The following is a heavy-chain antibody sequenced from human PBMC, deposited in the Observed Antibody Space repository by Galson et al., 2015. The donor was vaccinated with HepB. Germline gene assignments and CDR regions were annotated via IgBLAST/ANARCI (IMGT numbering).Heavy chain of an antibody. CDR2: ISGSTANT. J-gene: IGHJ6*02. Sequence: SVKVSCKASGYSFTSYGISWVRQAPGQGLEWMGWISGSTANTNYAQKLQGRVTMTTDTSTTTSYMELRSLRSDDSAVYFCAREDGGVGMDVWGQGTTVTVS. V-gene: IGHV1-18*01. CDR1: GYSFTSYG. CDR3: AREDGGVGMDV. D-gene: IGHD2-15*01.